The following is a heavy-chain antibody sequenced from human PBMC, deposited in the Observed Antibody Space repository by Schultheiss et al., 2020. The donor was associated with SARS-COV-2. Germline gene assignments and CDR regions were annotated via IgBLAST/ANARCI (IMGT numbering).Heavy chain of an antibody. J-gene: IGHJ4*02. CDR3: ARWGRGRYCSGGSCKYFDY. D-gene: IGHD2-15*01. CDR1: GGSFSGYY. CDR2: IYYSGST. Sequence: SETLSLTCAVYGGSFSGYYWSWIRQPPGKGLEWIGSIYYSGSTNYNPSLKSRVTMSVDTSKNQFSLKLSSVTAADTAVYYCARWGRGRYCSGGSCKYFDYWGPGTLVTVSS. V-gene: IGHV4-59*10.